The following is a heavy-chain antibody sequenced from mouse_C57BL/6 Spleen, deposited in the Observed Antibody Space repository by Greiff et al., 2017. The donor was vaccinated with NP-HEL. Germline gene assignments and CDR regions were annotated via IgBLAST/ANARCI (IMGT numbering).Heavy chain of an antibody. CDR3: AREIYYGPYYFDY. J-gene: IGHJ2*01. V-gene: IGHV1-76*01. D-gene: IGHD1-1*01. CDR2: IYPGSGNT. Sequence: QVQLQQSGAELVRPGASVKLSCKASGYTFTDYYINWVKQRPGQGLEWIARIYPGSGNTYYNEKFKGKATLTAEKSSSTAYMQLSSLTSEDSAVYFCAREIYYGPYYFDYWGQGTTLTVSS. CDR1: GYTFTDYY.